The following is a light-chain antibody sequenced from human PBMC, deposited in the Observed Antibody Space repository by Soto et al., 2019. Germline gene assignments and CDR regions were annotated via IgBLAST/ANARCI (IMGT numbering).Light chain of an antibody. CDR2: GAS. CDR3: QQYGPSPMYT. V-gene: IGKV3-20*01. Sequence: EIVLTQSPGTLSLSPGERATLSCSASQTVSSSYLAWYQQKPGQAHRLLIYGASTRATGIPGRFSGSASGTDFTLTISRLEREDFALYYCQQYGPSPMYTFGQGTNLEIK. J-gene: IGKJ2*01. CDR1: QTVSSSY.